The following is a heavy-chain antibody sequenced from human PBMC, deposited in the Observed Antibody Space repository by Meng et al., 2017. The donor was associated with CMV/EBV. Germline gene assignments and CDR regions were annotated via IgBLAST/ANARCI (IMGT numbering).Heavy chain of an antibody. V-gene: IGHV3-30*02. Sequence: GESLKISCAASGFTFSSYGMHWVRQAPGKGLEWVAFIRYDGSNKYYADSVKGRFTISRDNAKNSLYLQMNSLRAEDTAVYYCVSEPYDTLTGLPGWYFDTWGQGALVTVSS. CDR1: GFTFSSYG. CDR2: IRYDGSNK. J-gene: IGHJ4*02. D-gene: IGHD3-9*01. CDR3: VSEPYDTLTGLPGWYFDT.